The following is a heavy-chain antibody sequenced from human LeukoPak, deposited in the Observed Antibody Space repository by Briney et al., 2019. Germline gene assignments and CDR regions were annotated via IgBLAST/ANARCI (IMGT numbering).Heavy chain of an antibody. D-gene: IGHD3-10*01. J-gene: IGHJ3*02. CDR3: AESNGYGLVDI. CDR1: GGSFSGYY. CDR2: INHSGST. Sequence: PSETLSLTCAVYGGSFSGYYWSWIRQPPGKGLEWIGEINHSGSTNYSPSLKSRVTISLDTSRNQFSLKLNSVTAADTAVYYCAESNGYGLVDIWGQGTMVTVSS. V-gene: IGHV4-34*01.